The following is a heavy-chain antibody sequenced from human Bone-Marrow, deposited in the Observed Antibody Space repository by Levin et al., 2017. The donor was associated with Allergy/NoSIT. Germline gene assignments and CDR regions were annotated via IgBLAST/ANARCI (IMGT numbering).Heavy chain of an antibody. V-gene: IGHV1-8*01. J-gene: IGHJ4*02. CDR2: MNPNSGNT. D-gene: IGHD2-21*01. Sequence: GESLKISCQASGYTFTSYDIIWVRQATGQGLEWMGWMNPNSGNTGYAQKFQGRVTMTMNTSITTAYMELSSLRSEDTAVFYCARRNSHFDYWGQGTLVTVSS. CDR1: GYTFTSYD. CDR3: ARRNSHFDY.